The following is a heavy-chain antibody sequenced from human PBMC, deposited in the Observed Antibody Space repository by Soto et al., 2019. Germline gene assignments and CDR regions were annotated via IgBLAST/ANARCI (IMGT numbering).Heavy chain of an antibody. CDR3: ARKPDYCTSTTCYSLGC. Sequence: QVQLVQSGAEVKKPGASVKVSCKASGYIFTHYYVYWVRQAPGQGLEWMGMINPSDGSTSYAQKFQGRVTITRDTSTSTVYMELSSLRSEDTAVYYCARKPDYCTSTTCYSLGCWGQGTLVTVSS. D-gene: IGHD2-2*01. CDR1: GYIFTHYY. CDR2: INPSDGST. J-gene: IGHJ4*02. V-gene: IGHV1-46*01.